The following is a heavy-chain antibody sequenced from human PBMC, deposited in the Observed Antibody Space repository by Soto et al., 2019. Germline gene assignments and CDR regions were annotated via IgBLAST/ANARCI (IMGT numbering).Heavy chain of an antibody. J-gene: IGHJ4*02. CDR2: IVVGSGNT. V-gene: IGHV1-58*01. Sequence: SVKVSCKASGFTFTSSAVQWVRQARGQRLEWIGGIVVGSGNTNYAQKFQGRVTITADVSTSTAYMELSSLRSEDTAVYYCARSPVGSEYYFDYWGQGTLVTVSS. D-gene: IGHD1-26*01. CDR3: ARSPVGSEYYFDY. CDR1: GFTFTSSA.